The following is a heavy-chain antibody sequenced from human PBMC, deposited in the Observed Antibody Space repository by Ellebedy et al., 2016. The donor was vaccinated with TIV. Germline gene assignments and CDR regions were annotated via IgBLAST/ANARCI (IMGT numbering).Heavy chain of an antibody. CDR1: GGSFSNHA. J-gene: IGHJ6*03. V-gene: IGHV1-69*13. CDR3: ARDRRDCSTTSCYPYYYDMDV. D-gene: IGHD2-2*01. Sequence: SVKVSCXTSGGSFSNHAISWVRKAPGQGLEWMGGIIPSFGTANYAQKFQGRVTITAAESTRIAYMELSSLRSEDTAVYYCARDRRDCSTTSCYPYYYDMDVWGKGTTVTVSS. CDR2: IIPSFGTA.